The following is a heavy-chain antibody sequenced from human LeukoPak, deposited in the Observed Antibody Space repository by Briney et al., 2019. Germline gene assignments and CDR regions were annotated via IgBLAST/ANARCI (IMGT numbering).Heavy chain of an antibody. D-gene: IGHD3-16*02. CDR2: IYYSGST. J-gene: IGHJ3*02. Sequence: SETLSLTCTVSGGSISSYYWSWIRQPPGKGLEWIGYIYYSGSTNYNPSLKSRVTISVDTSKNQFSLRLSSVTAADTAVYYCARGDDYVWGSYPLHAFDIWGQGTMVTVSS. CDR3: ARGDDYVWGSYPLHAFDI. V-gene: IGHV4-59*01. CDR1: GGSISSYY.